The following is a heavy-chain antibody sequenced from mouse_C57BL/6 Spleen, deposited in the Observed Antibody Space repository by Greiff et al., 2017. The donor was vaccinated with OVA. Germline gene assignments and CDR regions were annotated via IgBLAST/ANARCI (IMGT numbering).Heavy chain of an antibody. J-gene: IGHJ2*01. CDR1: GYTFTSYW. CDR3: ARFNKLLYSNLDY. CDR2: IDPSDSYT. D-gene: IGHD2-5*01. V-gene: IGHV1-50*01. Sequence: VQLQQPGAELVKPGASVKLSCKASGYTFTSYWMQWVKQRPGQGLEWIGEIDPSDSYTNYNQKFKGKATLTVDKSSSTAYMPLSRLTSEDSAVYYGARFNKLLYSNLDYGGQGTTRTVSS.